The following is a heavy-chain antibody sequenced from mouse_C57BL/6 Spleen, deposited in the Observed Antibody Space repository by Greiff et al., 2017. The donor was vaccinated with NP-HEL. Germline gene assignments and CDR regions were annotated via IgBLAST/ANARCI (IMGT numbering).Heavy chain of an antibody. CDR3: ARSGTTVVAYYFDY. D-gene: IGHD1-1*01. CDR2: ILPGSGST. Sequence: QVQLKQSGAELMKPGASVKLSCKATGYTFTGYWKEWVKQRPGHGLEWIGEILPGSGSTNYNEKFKGKATFTADTSSNTAYMQLSSLTTEDSAIYYCARSGTTVVAYYFDYWGQGTTLTVSS. CDR1: GYTFTGYW. J-gene: IGHJ2*01. V-gene: IGHV1-9*01.